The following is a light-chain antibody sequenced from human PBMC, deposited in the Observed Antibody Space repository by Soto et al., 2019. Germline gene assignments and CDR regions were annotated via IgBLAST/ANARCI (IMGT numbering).Light chain of an antibody. V-gene: IGKV2-28*01. Sequence: DIVMNQSPLPLPVTPGEKASISCRSSQRLLHSNGYNYVDWYLQKPGQSRQLLIYLGSNRASGVPGRFSGSGPGRDITLHISRVEAEDVGVYYCMQALQTPQFTFGPRTKVDIK. CDR1: QRLLHSNGYNY. CDR2: LGS. J-gene: IGKJ3*01. CDR3: MQALQTPQFT.